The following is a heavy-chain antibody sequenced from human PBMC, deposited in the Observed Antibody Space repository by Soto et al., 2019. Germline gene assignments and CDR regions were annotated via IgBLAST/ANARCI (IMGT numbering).Heavy chain of an antibody. CDR2: IYHSGST. CDR3: ARGLGGTPRYFDL. Sequence: QLQLQESGSGLVKPSQTLSLTCAVSGDSFSSGGYSWNWIRQPPGKGLEWIGYIYHSGSTLYNASRKSRGTISVDRSKNQCSLRLNSVTAADTAVYYCARGLGGTPRYFDLWGRGTLVTVSS. V-gene: IGHV4-30-2*01. CDR1: GDSFSSGGYS. D-gene: IGHD3-10*01. J-gene: IGHJ2*01.